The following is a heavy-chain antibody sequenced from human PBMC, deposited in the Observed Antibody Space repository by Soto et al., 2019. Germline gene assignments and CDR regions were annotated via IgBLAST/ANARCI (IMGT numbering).Heavy chain of an antibody. D-gene: IGHD6-13*01. J-gene: IGHJ4*02. Sequence: XSVKXSCKASGCTFTRYDINWVRQATGQGLEWMGGXNPNSXNTGYAQKLQGXVTMTSNTSIGTEYMELSSLRYEDKDVYYCAVDAGYTDFDYWGKGTLVTVYS. V-gene: IGHV1-8*01. CDR1: GCTFTRYD. CDR2: XNPNSXNT. CDR3: AVDAGYTDFDY.